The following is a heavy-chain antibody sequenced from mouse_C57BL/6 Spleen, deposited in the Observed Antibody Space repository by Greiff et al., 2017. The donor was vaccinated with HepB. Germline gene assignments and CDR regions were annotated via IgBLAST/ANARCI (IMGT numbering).Heavy chain of an antibody. D-gene: IGHD2-5*01. CDR2: IYPGDGDT. Sequence: VKLQESGAELVKPGASVKISCKASGYAFSSYWMNWVKQRPGKGLEWIGQIYPGDGDTNYNGKFKGKATLTADKSSSTAYMQLSSLTSEDSAVYFCARGNYSNSGYAMDYWGQGTSVTVSS. J-gene: IGHJ4*01. CDR3: ARGNYSNSGYAMDY. CDR1: GYAFSSYW. V-gene: IGHV1-80*01.